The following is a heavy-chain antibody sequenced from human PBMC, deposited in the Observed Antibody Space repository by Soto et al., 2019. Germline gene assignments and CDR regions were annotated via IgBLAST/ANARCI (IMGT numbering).Heavy chain of an antibody. J-gene: IGHJ4*02. CDR3: AKEQTPNYYDSSRYPGPFDY. CDR2: ISFDGNNR. V-gene: IGHV3-30*18. Sequence: GGSLRLSCAASAFTFRTYGMHWVRQAPGKGLEWVAIISFDGNNRYYADSVKGRFTISRDNSKNTLYLEMNSLRAEDTAVYYCAKEQTPNYYDSSRYPGPFDYWGQGTLVTVSS. CDR1: AFTFRTYG. D-gene: IGHD3-22*01.